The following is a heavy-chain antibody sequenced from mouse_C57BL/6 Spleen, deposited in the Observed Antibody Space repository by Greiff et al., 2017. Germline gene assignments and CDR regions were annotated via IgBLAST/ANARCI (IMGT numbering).Heavy chain of an antibody. Sequence: QVQLQQSGAELVRPGTSVKLSCKASGYTFTSYWMHWVKQRPGQGLEWIGVIDPSDSYTNYNQKFKGKATLTVDTSSSTAYMQLSSLTSEDSAVYYCAREDGNPTRDYWGQGTTLTVSS. CDR1: GYTFTSYW. CDR3: AREDGNPTRDY. CDR2: IDPSDSYT. J-gene: IGHJ2*01. V-gene: IGHV1-59*01. D-gene: IGHD2-1*01.